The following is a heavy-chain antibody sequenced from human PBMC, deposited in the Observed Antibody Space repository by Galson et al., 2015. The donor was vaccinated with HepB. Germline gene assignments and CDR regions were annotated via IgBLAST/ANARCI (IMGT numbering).Heavy chain of an antibody. CDR1: GFTFDDYA. J-gene: IGHJ6*02. CDR2: ISTSSVTT. Sequence: LRLSCAASGFTFDDYAMHWVRQAPGKGPEWVSSISTSSVTTYYADSMKGRLTISRDNAKNLLYLQMNSLRDDDTAVYYCARGATLNYAMDVWGQGTTVTVSS. CDR3: ARGATLNYAMDV. V-gene: IGHV3-48*02.